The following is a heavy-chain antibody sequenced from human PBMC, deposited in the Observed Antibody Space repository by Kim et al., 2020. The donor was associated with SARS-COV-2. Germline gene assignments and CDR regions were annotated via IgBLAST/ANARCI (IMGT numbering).Heavy chain of an antibody. CDR3: ARDPRSATSPNITIFGVDRFYGMDV. D-gene: IGHD3-3*01. Sequence: ASVKVSCKASGYTFTSYGISWVRQAPGQGLEWMGWISAYNGNTNYAQKLQGRVTMTTDTSTSTAYMELRSLRSDDTAVYYCARDPRSATSPNITIFGVDRFYGMDVWGQGTTVTVSS. V-gene: IGHV1-18*04. CDR1: GYTFTSYG. J-gene: IGHJ6*02. CDR2: ISAYNGNT.